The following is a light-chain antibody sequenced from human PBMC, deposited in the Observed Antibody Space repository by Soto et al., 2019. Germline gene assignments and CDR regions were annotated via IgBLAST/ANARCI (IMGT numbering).Light chain of an antibody. Sequence: QSALTPPASVSGSLGQSITISCTGTSSDVGGYNYVSWYQQHSGKAPKLMIYDVSNRPSGVSNRFSGSKSGNTASLTISGLQAEDEADYYCSSYTSSSPSWVFGGGTKLTVL. J-gene: IGLJ3*02. CDR3: SSYTSSSPSWV. CDR2: DVS. CDR1: SSDVGGYNY. V-gene: IGLV2-14*01.